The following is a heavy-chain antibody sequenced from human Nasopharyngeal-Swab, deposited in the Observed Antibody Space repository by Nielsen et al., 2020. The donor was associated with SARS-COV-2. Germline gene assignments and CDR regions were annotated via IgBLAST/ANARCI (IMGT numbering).Heavy chain of an antibody. J-gene: IGHJ6*02. CDR3: ARVNAVYYYYGMDV. D-gene: IGHD2-8*01. CDR2: INTNTGNP. V-gene: IGHV7-4-1*02. Sequence: VRQAPGQGLEWMGWINTNTGNPTYAQGFTGRFVFSLDTSVSTAYLQISSLKAEDTAVYYCARVNAVYYYYGMDVWGQGTTVTVSS.